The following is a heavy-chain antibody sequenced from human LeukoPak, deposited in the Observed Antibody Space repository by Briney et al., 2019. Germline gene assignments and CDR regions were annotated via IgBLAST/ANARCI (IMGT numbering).Heavy chain of an antibody. Sequence: GGSLRLSCAASGFTFRSFAMSWVRQAPGKGLEYVSIININDDHTYYADSVKGRFTISRDNSKNMVYLQMNSLRAEDTAVYYCANDLGWIQLNLGRGQGTLVTVSS. CDR2: ININDDHT. CDR1: GFTFRSFA. CDR3: ANDLGWIQLNLG. J-gene: IGHJ4*02. V-gene: IGHV3-23*01. D-gene: IGHD5-18*01.